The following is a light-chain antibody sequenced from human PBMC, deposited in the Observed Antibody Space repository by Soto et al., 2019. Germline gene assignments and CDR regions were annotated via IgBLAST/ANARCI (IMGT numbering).Light chain of an antibody. CDR3: MQGTDWPPYT. CDR1: QSLVHSDGNTY. CDR2: KVS. J-gene: IGKJ2*01. V-gene: IGKV2-30*02. Sequence: DVVMTQSPLSLPVTLGQPASISCRSSQSLVHSDGNTYLNWFHQRPGQSPRRLIYKVSNRDSGVPDRFSGSGSDTDFTLKISGVEAADVGVYYCMQGTDWPPYTFGQATKLEIK.